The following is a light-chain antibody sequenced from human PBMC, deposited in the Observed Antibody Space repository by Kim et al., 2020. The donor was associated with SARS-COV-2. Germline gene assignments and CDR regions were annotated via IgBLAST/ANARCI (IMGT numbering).Light chain of an antibody. J-gene: IGKJ5*01. CDR1: QDIHDF. CDR2: DAS. CDR3: QQYERLPLI. V-gene: IGKV1-33*01. Sequence: DIQISQSPSSLHASIGDTVTITCQASQDIHDFLSWFQQKPGRAPKLLIYDASHLEPGVPSRFSGSGSGTHFIFNISSLQPEDTATYFCQQYERLPLIFGQGTRLEIK.